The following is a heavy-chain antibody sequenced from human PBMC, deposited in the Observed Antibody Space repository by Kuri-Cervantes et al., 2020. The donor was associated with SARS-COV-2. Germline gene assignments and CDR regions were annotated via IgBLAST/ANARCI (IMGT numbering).Heavy chain of an antibody. CDR1: GFTSGDYA. CDR2: IRSKAYGGTT. CDR3: TRVHPPRVPPTKGEDYFDY. D-gene: IGHD3-16*01. J-gene: IGHJ4*02. Sequence: GGSLRLSCTASGFTSGDYAMSWVRPAPGKGLEWVGFIRSKAYGGTTEYAASVKGRFTISRDDSKSIAYLQMNSLKTEDTAVYYCTRVHPPRVPPTKGEDYFDYWGQGTLVTVSS. V-gene: IGHV3-49*04.